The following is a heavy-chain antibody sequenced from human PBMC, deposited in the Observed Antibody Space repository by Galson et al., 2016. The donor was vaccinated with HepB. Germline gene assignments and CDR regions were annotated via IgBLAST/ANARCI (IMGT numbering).Heavy chain of an antibody. J-gene: IGHJ6*03. CDR1: GFTVSSYY. CDR2: ISYDGNYK. V-gene: IGHV3-30*18. D-gene: IGHD3-10*01. Sequence: SLRLSCAASGFTVSSYYMSWVRQAPGKGLEWVAVISYDGNYKYYADSVKGRFTISRDNSKHTLYLQMNSLRAEDTAVYYCAKDGHPSPIGGSGTFFSYYQYYYVDVWGKGTTVTVSS. CDR3: AKDGHPSPIGGSGTFFSYYQYYYVDV.